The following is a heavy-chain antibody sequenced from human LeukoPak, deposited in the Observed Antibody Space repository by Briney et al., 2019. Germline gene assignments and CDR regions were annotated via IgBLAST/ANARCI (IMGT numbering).Heavy chain of an antibody. D-gene: IGHD3-16*02. Sequence: GGSLRLSCAASGFTFSAYSMNWVRQAPGKGLEWVSHISSGGAPIFYADSVKGRFTISRDNGQNSLYLQMNSLRAEDTAVYYCARDLRFIGGMDVWGQGTTVTVSS. CDR2: ISSGGAPI. V-gene: IGHV3-48*01. J-gene: IGHJ6*02. CDR3: ARDLRFIGGMDV. CDR1: GFTFSAYS.